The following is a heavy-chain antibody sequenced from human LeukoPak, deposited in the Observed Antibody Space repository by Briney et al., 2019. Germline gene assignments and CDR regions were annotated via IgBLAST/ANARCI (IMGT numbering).Heavy chain of an antibody. D-gene: IGHD6-19*01. V-gene: IGHV3-66*01. CDR3: ARATPSGWYYFDY. Sequence: PGGSLRLSCAASGFTVSSNYTSWVRQAPGKGLEWVSVIYSGGSTYYADSVKGRFTISRDNSKNTLYLQMNSLRAEDTAVYYCARATPSGWYYFDYWGQGTLVTVSS. CDR2: IYSGGST. CDR1: GFTVSSNY. J-gene: IGHJ4*02.